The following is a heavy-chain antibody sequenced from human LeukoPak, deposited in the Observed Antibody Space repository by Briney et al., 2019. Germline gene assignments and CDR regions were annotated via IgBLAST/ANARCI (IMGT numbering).Heavy chain of an antibody. J-gene: IGHJ4*02. Sequence: ASVKVSCKASGYTFTSYYMHWVRQAPGQGLEWMGIINLSGGTTYYAQKFQGRVTMTNDMSTSTAYMELRSLRSGDTAVYYCAREDFIASTHFDYWGQGTLVTVSS. CDR3: AREDFIASTHFDY. V-gene: IGHV1-46*01. CDR2: INLSGGTT. D-gene: IGHD2-15*01. CDR1: GYTFTSYY.